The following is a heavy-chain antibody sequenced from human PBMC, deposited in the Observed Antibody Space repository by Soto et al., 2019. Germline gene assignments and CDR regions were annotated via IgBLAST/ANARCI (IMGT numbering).Heavy chain of an antibody. Sequence: EVQLVEPGGCLVPLGGSLRLSCAASGFTVSRKYLSWVRQAPGKGPECVSLIQGGGPTYYADSVKGRFTISRDTSENTVHLQMDSLRAEDTAVYYCARVDVLCDGVRCYGVPLDVWCKGTTVTVPS. J-gene: IGHJ6*04. CDR2: IQGGGPT. V-gene: IGHV3-66*01. CDR3: ARVDVLCDGVRCYGVPLDV. D-gene: IGHD2-15*01. CDR1: GFTVSRKY.